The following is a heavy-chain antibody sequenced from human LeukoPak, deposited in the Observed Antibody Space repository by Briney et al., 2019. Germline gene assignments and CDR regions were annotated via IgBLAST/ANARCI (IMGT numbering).Heavy chain of an antibody. J-gene: IGHJ4*02. V-gene: IGHV3-66*01. CDR2: IYRDGSS. CDR3: ARSFYDILIGYYQYFDY. Sequence: GGSLRLSCVASGLSVSSNYMSWVRQAPGKGLEWVSVIYRDGSSYYAESAKGRFTISRDNSKNTLYIQMNSLRAEDTAVYYCARSFYDILIGYYQYFDYWGQGTLVTVSS. D-gene: IGHD3-9*01. CDR1: GLSVSSNY.